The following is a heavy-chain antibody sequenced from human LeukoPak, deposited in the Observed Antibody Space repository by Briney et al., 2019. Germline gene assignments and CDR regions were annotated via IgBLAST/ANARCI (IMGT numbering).Heavy chain of an antibody. CDR1: GASINSGY. V-gene: IGHV4-59*01. D-gene: IGHD6-13*01. Sequence: PSETLSLACTVSGASINSGYWSWIRQPPGKGLEWIGLIHHTGSTEYNPSLKSRVSLSVATSKTQLSLEVTSVTAADTAVYFCARGGAGIAAAGRGMDVWGQGTTVTVSS. CDR3: ARGGAGIAAAGRGMDV. J-gene: IGHJ6*02. CDR2: IHHTGST.